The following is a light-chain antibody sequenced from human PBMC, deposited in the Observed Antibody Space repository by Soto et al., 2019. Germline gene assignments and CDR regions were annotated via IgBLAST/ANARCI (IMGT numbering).Light chain of an antibody. V-gene: IGKV3-15*01. CDR1: QDLHID. CDR2: GVS. J-gene: IGKJ2*01. CDR3: QQYATWPRT. Sequence: ETLMTQSPATLSVSPGGTVTLSCRSSQDLHIDLAWYHQKPGQAPTLLIYGVSARAPGVPARFSGAGSGTEFTLTIRSLQSADFGVYYCQQYATWPRTFGQGTK.